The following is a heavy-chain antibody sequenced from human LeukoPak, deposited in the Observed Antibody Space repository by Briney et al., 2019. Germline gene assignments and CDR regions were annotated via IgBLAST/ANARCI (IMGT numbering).Heavy chain of an antibody. CDR2: ISSSSSTI. J-gene: IGHJ4*02. CDR3: AKDRLYYFDY. Sequence: PGGSLRLSCAASGFTFSSYSMNWVRQAPGEGLEWVSYISSSSSTIYYADSVKGRFTISRDNAKNTLYLQMNSLRAEDTAVYYCAKDRLYYFDYWGQGTLVTVSS. V-gene: IGHV3-48*04. CDR1: GFTFSSYS.